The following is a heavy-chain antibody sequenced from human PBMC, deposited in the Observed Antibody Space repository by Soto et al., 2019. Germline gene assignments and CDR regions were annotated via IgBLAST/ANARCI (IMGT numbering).Heavy chain of an antibody. D-gene: IGHD2-15*01. V-gene: IGHV3-30*18. CDR1: GFTVSSYG. J-gene: IGHJ4*02. CDR2: ISYDGSNK. Sequence: PWGSLRISFAACGFTVSSYGMHWVRQAPGKGLEWVAVISYDGSNKYYADSVKGRFTISRDNSKNTLYLQMNSLRAEDTAVYYCAKDLGYCSGGSCENYFDYWGQGTLVTVSS. CDR3: AKDLGYCSGGSCENYFDY.